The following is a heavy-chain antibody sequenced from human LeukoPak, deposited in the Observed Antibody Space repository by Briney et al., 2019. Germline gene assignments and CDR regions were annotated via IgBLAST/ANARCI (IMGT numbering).Heavy chain of an antibody. V-gene: IGHV3-7*01. J-gene: IGHJ4*02. D-gene: IGHD2-2*01. CDR3: ARPRGCGSARCNNFDY. CDR1: GFDLSGFS. CDR2: MDEYGSDI. Sequence: PGGSLRLSCVVSGFDLSGFSMSWVRQAPGKGLEWVAIMDEYGSDIFYVESVKGRFIISRANARNSLYLQMNNLRAEDTAVYYCARPRGCGSARCNNFDYWGQGTLVTVSS.